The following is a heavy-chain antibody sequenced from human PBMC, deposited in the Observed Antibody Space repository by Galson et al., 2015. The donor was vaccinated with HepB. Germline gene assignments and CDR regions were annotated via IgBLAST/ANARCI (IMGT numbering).Heavy chain of an antibody. CDR1: GFTFSNYY. D-gene: IGHD3-22*01. CDR3: ARDLGDSSGYYYNY. J-gene: IGHJ4*02. Sequence: SLRLSCAASGFTFSNYYMSWIRQAPGKGLEWVSYISSSSSYTNYADSVKGRFTISRDNAKNSLYLQMNSLRAEDTAVYYCARDLGDSSGYYYNYWGQGTLVTVSS. V-gene: IGHV3-11*06. CDR2: ISSSSSYT.